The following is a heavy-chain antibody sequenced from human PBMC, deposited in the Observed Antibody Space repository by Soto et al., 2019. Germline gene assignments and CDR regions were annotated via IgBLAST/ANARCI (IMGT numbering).Heavy chain of an antibody. CDR2: IYYSGSS. D-gene: IGHD1-26*01. Sequence: QVQLQESGPGLVKPSQTLSLTCTVSGGSISSGGYYWSWIRQHPGKGLEGIGYIYYSGSSYYNPSLKSRVTISVDTSKNQFSLKLSSVTAADTAVYYCERGEGENYELPRYYYYGMDVWGQRTTVTVSS. J-gene: IGHJ6*02. CDR3: ERGEGENYELPRYYYYGMDV. CDR1: GGSISSGGYY. V-gene: IGHV4-31*03.